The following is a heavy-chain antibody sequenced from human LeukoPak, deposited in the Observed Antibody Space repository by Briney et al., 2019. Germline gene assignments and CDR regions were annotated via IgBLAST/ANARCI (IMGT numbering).Heavy chain of an antibody. V-gene: IGHV1-2*02. CDR3: ARDMNPHNWNYVLYY. CDR2: INPNSGGT. D-gene: IGHD1-7*01. J-gene: IGHJ4*02. CDR1: GYTFTGYY. Sequence: ASVTASCKASGYTFTGYYMHWVRQAPGQGLEWMGWINPNSGGTNYAQKFQGRVTMTRDTSISTAYMELSRLRSDDTAVYYCARDMNPHNWNYVLYYWGQGTLVTVSS.